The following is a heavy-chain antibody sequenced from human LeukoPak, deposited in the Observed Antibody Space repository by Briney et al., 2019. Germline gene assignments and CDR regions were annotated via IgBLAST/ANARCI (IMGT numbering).Heavy chain of an antibody. CDR1: GFTFDDYA. CDR3: AKVGKWDTTGNYFDY. Sequence: GGSLRLSCAASGFTFDDYAMHWVCQAPGKGLEWVSLISGDGGSTYYADSVKGRFTISRDNSKNSLYLQMNSLRTEDTALYYCAKVGKWDTTGNYFDYWGQGTLVTVSS. J-gene: IGHJ4*02. CDR2: ISGDGGST. V-gene: IGHV3-43*02. D-gene: IGHD1-26*01.